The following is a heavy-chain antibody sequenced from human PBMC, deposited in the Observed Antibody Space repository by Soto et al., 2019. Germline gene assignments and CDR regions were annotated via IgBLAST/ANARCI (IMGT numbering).Heavy chain of an antibody. CDR2: ISGSGGST. V-gene: IGHV3-23*01. D-gene: IGHD5-12*01. J-gene: IGHJ4*02. Sequence: GGSLRLSCAASGFTFSSYAMSWVRQAPGKGLEWVSAISGSGGSTYYADSVKGRFTISRDNSKNTLYLQMNSLRAEDTAVYYCAKGSMPPGIVATIDYWGQGTLVTVSS. CDR1: GFTFSSYA. CDR3: AKGSMPPGIVATIDY.